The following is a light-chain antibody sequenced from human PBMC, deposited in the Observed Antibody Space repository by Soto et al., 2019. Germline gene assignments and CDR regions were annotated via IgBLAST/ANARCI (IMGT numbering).Light chain of an antibody. Sequence: EIMLTQSPGTLSLSPGERATLSCRASQSVSSNYLAWYQQKPGQPPRLLIYGASNRATGIPDRFDGSGSGTDFTLTISRLEPEDFAVYYCQQYGSSPSPQTLGQGTKVDIK. CDR2: GAS. J-gene: IGKJ1*01. CDR1: QSVSSNY. V-gene: IGKV3-20*01. CDR3: QQYGSSPSPQT.